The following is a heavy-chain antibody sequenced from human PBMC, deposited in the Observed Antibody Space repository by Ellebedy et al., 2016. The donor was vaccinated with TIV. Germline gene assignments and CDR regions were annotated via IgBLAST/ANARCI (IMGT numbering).Heavy chain of an antibody. CDR3: ARLVGAHIDP. Sequence: SETLSLTCSVSGVSISGHWWSWIRQPPGKGLEWIGYSSYNGDTNYNPSLKSRVTISVDTSKNQFSLKLSSVTAADTAVYYCARLVGAHIDPWGQGTLVTVSS. CDR1: GVSISGHW. CDR2: SSYNGDT. J-gene: IGHJ5*02. V-gene: IGHV4-59*08. D-gene: IGHD1-26*01.